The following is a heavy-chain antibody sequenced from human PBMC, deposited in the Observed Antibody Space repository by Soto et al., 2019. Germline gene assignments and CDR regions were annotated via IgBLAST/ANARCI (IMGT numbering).Heavy chain of an antibody. CDR2: FDPEDGET. CDR1: GYTLTELS. J-gene: IGHJ4*02. D-gene: IGHD3-9*01. Sequence: VASVKVSCKVSGYTLTELSMHWVRQAPGKGLEWMGGFDPEDGETIYAQKFQGRVTMTEDTSTDTAYMELSSLRSEDTAVYYCATKSAYDILTGFDYWGQGTLVTVSS. V-gene: IGHV1-24*01. CDR3: ATKSAYDILTGFDY.